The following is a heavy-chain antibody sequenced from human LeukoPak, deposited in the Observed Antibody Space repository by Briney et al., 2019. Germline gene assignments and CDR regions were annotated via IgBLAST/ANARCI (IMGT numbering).Heavy chain of an antibody. J-gene: IGHJ4*02. Sequence: SETLSLTCAVYGVSFSGYYWSWIRQHPGKGLEWIGYIYYSGSTYYNPSLKSRVTISVDTSKNQFSLKLSSVTAADTAVYYCARTARSYFDYWGQGTLVTVSS. CDR1: GVSFSGYY. CDR3: ARTARSYFDY. CDR2: IYYSGST. V-gene: IGHV4-31*11.